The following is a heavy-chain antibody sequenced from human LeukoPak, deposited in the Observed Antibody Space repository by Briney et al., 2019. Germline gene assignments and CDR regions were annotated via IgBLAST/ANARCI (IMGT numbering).Heavy chain of an antibody. Sequence: SVKVSCKASGFTFTSSAMQWVRQARGQRLERIGWIVVGSGNTNYAQKFQERVTITRDMSTSTAYMELSSLRSEDTAVYYCAAHVEMATITVYWGQGTLVTVSS. J-gene: IGHJ4*02. CDR1: GFTFTSSA. D-gene: IGHD5-24*01. V-gene: IGHV1-58*02. CDR2: IVVGSGNT. CDR3: AAHVEMATITVY.